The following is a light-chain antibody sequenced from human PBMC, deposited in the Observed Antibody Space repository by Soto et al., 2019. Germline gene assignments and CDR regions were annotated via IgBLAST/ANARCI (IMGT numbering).Light chain of an antibody. Sequence: EILLTQSPDTLSLTPGQSATLSCRASQTPGDNRVAWYLQKPGQTPRLLVYWTNPRAPGISDRFSGSGSGTDFTLTITSLEPDDFATYYCHQDGTSPFNFGQG. V-gene: IGKV3-20*01. CDR1: QTPGDNR. J-gene: IGKJ2*01. CDR2: WTN. CDR3: HQDGTSPFN.